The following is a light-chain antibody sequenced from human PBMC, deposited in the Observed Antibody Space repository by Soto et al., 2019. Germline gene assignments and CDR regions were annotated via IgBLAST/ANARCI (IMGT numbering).Light chain of an antibody. CDR3: QQYGGSPPFT. Sequence: EVVLTQSPGTLSLSPGERATLSCRASQSISSSYLAWYCQKPGQAPRLLIYGTSNRATGIPDRFSSSGSGTDFTLTISRLETEDFAVYYCQQYGGSPPFTFGQGTRLEI. CDR1: QSISSSY. V-gene: IGKV3-20*01. CDR2: GTS. J-gene: IGKJ5*01.